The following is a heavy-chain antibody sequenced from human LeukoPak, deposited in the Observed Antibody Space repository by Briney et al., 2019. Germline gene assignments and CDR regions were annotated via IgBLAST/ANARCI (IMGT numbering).Heavy chain of an antibody. CDR1: GGSISSSSYY. V-gene: IGHV4-39*01. CDR3: ARHASVSGNWPRPLDY. J-gene: IGHJ4*02. D-gene: IGHD3-3*01. CDR2: IYYSGST. Sequence: SETLSLTCTVSGGSISSSSYYWGWVRQPPGKGLGWIANIYYSGSTYYSPSLRTRVTISVDTSKNQFSLKLTSVNAADTAVYYCARHASVSGNWPRPLDYWGQGSLVTVSS.